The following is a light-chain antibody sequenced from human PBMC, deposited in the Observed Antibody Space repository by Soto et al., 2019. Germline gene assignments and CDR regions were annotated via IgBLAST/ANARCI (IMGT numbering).Light chain of an antibody. V-gene: IGKV1-5*03. CDR3: QQYDTYWT. J-gene: IGKJ1*01. CDR2: KAS. Sequence: IQMTQSPSTLSASVGDRVTITCRASQTIGSWLAWYQAKPGKAPNLLIYKASTLGSGVPSRFSGSGSGTAFTLTINSLQPDDFGTYFCQQYDTYWTFGQGTKVEIK. CDR1: QTIGSW.